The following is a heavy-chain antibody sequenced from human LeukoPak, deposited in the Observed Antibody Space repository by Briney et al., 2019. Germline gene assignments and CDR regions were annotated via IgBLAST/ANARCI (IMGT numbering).Heavy chain of an antibody. CDR3: VRGRDGSY. D-gene: IGHD5-24*01. J-gene: IGHJ4*02. CDR1: GFFFNSYW. Sequence: GGSLRLSCATSGFFFNSYWMTWVRQAPGKGLEWEANIKYDESEKYLVESVKGRFTISRDNAQNSLFLQMDSLRVEDTAVYYCVRGRDGSYWGRGTQVTVSS. CDR2: IKYDESEK. V-gene: IGHV3-7*01.